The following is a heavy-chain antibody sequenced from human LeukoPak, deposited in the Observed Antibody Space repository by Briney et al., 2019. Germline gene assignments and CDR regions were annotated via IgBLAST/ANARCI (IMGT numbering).Heavy chain of an antibody. J-gene: IGHJ4*02. Sequence: PSETLSFNATVSADSISSSTYYWVCLGQPLGKGLGWIGNIYSSVSTYYTPSLQSRVTISVYTSKNQYSLKRSSMTAADAAVYYCARGEYVDNWGRGTLVTVSS. CDR2: IYSSVST. CDR1: ADSISSSTYY. V-gene: IGHV4-39*07. CDR3: ARGEYVDN.